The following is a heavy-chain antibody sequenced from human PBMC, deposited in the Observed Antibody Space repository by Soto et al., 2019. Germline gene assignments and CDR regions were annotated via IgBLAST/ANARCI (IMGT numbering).Heavy chain of an antibody. CDR3: ATDQVYYYGSGSYYRAGGYFDY. J-gene: IGHJ4*02. D-gene: IGHD3-10*01. CDR2: FDPEDGET. CDR1: GYTLTELS. V-gene: IGHV1-24*01. Sequence: ASVKVSCKVSGYTLTELSMHWVRQAPGKGLEWMGGFDPEDGETIYAQKFQGRVTMTEDTPTDTAYMELSSLRSEDTAVYYCATDQVYYYGSGSYYRAGGYFDYWGQGTLVTVSS.